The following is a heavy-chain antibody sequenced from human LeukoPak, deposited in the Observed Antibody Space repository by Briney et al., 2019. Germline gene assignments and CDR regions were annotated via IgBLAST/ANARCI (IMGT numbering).Heavy chain of an antibody. J-gene: IGHJ4*02. V-gene: IGHV3-49*03. CDR1: GFTFGDYA. CDR3: TRPFILWFGELSPSYFDY. CDR2: IRSKAYGGTT. D-gene: IGHD3-10*01. Sequence: GGSLRLSCTASGFTFGDYAMSWFRQAPGKGLEWVGFIRSKAYGGTTEYAASVKGRFTISRDDSKSIAYLQMNSLKTEDTAVYYCTRPFILWFGELSPSYFDYWGQGTLVTVSS.